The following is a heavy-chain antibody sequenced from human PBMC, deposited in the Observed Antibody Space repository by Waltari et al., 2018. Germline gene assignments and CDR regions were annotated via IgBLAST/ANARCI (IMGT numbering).Heavy chain of an antibody. CDR2: MKSDGSAT. D-gene: IGHD1-26*01. V-gene: IGHV3-74*01. CDR1: GFTFSPFW. J-gene: IGHJ5*02. CDR3: ASDVHSGRYGWFDP. Sequence: EVQLVESGGGLVHPGGSLRLSCEASGFTFSPFWVHWVRQVPGKGLVWVSPMKSDGSATSYADSVKGRFTISRDNAKNTVYLQMNSLRVEDTAVYHCASDVHSGRYGWFDPWGQGTLVTVSS.